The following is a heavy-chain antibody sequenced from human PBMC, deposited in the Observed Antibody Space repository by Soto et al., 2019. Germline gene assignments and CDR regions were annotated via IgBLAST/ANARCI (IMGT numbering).Heavy chain of an antibody. Sequence: QVQLVESGGGVVQPGRSLRLSCAASGFTFSSYGMHWVRQAPGKGLEWVAVISYDGSNKYYADSVKGRFTISRDNSKNTLYLQMNSLRAEDTAVYYCAKELKPVAISGTVYGMDVWGQGTTVTVSS. V-gene: IGHV3-30*18. J-gene: IGHJ6*02. CDR2: ISYDGSNK. D-gene: IGHD2-2*02. CDR1: GFTFSSYG. CDR3: AKELKPVAISGTVYGMDV.